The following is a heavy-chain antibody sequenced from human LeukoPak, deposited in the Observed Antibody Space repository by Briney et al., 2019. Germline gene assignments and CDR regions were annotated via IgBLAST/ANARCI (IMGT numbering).Heavy chain of an antibody. J-gene: IGHJ3*01. D-gene: IGHD2-2*01. Sequence: ASVKVSCKASGGTFSSYTISWVRQAPGQGLEWMGSIIPILGIANYAQKFQGRVTITADKSTSTAYMELSSLRSEDTAVYYCARGYCSSTSCYRDASDLWGQGTMVTVSS. V-gene: IGHV1-69*02. CDR3: ARGYCSSTSCYRDASDL. CDR1: GGTFSSYT. CDR2: IIPILGIA.